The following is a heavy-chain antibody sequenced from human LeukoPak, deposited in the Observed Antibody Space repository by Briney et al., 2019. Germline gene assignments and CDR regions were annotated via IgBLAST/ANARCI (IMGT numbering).Heavy chain of an antibody. J-gene: IGHJ4*02. CDR1: GGSISSGGYS. V-gene: IGHV4-30-2*01. CDR3: ARGPAYSSSWYDY. CDR2: IYHSGST. Sequence: SRTLSLTCAVSGGSISSGGYSWSWIRQPPGKGLKWIGYIYHSGSTYYNPSLKSRVTISVDRSKNQFSLKLSSVTAADTAVYYCARGPAYSSSWYDYWGQGTLVTVSS. D-gene: IGHD6-13*01.